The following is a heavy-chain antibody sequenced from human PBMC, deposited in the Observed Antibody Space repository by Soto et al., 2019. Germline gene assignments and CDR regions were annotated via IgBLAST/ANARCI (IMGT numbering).Heavy chain of an antibody. CDR1: GXTFTGYY. Sequence: ASVKVSCKASGXTFTGYYMHWVRQAPGQGLEWMGWINPNSGGTNYAQKFQGWVTMTRDTSISTAYMELSSLRSEDTAVYYCATARPSGGSYESSYYYYGMDVWGQGTTVTVSS. CDR3: ATARPSGGSYESSYYYYGMDV. CDR2: INPNSGGT. D-gene: IGHD2-15*01. V-gene: IGHV1-2*04. J-gene: IGHJ6*02.